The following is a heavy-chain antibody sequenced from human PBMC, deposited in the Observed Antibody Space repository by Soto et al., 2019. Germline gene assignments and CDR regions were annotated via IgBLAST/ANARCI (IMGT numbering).Heavy chain of an antibody. CDR1: GFTVSSNY. V-gene: IGHV3-66*01. CDR3: ARDKPDYGEFDY. D-gene: IGHD4-17*01. Sequence: PGGSLRLSCAASGFTVSSNYMSWVRQAPGKGLEWVSDIYRGGSTYYADSVKGRFTISRDNSKNTLYLQMNSLRAEDTAVYYCARDKPDYGEFDYWGQGTLVTVSS. CDR2: IYRGGST. J-gene: IGHJ4*02.